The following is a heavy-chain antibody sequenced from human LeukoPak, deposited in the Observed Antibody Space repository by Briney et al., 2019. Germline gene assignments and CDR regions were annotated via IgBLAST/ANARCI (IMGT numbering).Heavy chain of an antibody. CDR2: IKSDGST. Sequence: GGSLRLSCAASGFTFSSYWMHWVRQAPGKGLVWVSRIKSDGSTNYADSVKGRFTISRDNAKNTVSLRMSSLRTEDTGVYFCARAPSEIGGYYPEYFRHWGQGTLVTVSS. V-gene: IGHV3-74*01. D-gene: IGHD3-22*01. J-gene: IGHJ1*01. CDR1: GFTFSSYW. CDR3: ARAPSEIGGYYPEYFRH.